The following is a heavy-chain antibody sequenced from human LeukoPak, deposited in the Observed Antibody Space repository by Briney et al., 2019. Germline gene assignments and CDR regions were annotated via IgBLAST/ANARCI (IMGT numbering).Heavy chain of an antibody. J-gene: IGHJ5*02. CDR1: GGTFSSYA. Sequence: SVKVSCKASGGTFSSYAISWVRQAPGQGLEWMGRIIPILGIANYAQKFQGRVTITADKSTSTAYMELSSLRSEDTAVHYCASLPSYDYSSTWGQGTLVTVSS. D-gene: IGHD4-4*01. CDR3: ASLPSYDYSST. CDR2: IIPILGIA. V-gene: IGHV1-69*04.